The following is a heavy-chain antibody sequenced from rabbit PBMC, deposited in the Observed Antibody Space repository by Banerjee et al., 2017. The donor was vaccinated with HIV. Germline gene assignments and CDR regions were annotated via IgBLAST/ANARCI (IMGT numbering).Heavy chain of an antibody. J-gene: IGHJ3*01. CDR1: GFSFSNGYV. CDR2: INTSSGNT. D-gene: IGHD6-1*01. CDR3: ASSVGYNYASFGL. Sequence: QEQLEESGGDLVKPEGSLTLTCTASGFSFSNGYVMCWVRQAPGKGLEWIACINTSSGNTVYASWAKGRFTISKTSSTTVTLQLNSLTAADTATYFCASSVGYNYASFGLWGQGTLVTVS. V-gene: IGHV1S45*01.